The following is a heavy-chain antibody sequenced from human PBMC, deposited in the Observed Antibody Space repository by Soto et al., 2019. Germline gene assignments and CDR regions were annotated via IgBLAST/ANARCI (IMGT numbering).Heavy chain of an antibody. J-gene: IGHJ6*04. CDR3: ARDQWDTVMVRDPHHSYGMDV. CDR2: TYYRSKWYN. Sequence: PSQTLSPTCVISGDSVSSNSAAWNWIRQSPSRGLEWLGRTYYRSKWYNDYAVSVKSRITINPDTSKNQFSLQLNSVTPEDTAVYYCARDQWDTVMVRDPHHSYGMDVWGKGTTVTVSS. D-gene: IGHD5-18*01. CDR1: GDSVSSNSAA. V-gene: IGHV6-1*01.